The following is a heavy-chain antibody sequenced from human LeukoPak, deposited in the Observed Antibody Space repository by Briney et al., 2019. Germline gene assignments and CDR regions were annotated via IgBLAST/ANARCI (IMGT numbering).Heavy chain of an antibody. CDR3: ARLVFEGTGSFDY. CDR2: IYNRGGT. CDR1: GGSISSGTNY. J-gene: IGHJ4*02. Sequence: RSSETLSLTCTVSGGSISSGTNYWTWIRQPAGRGLEWIGRIYNRGGTDYNPSLKSRITISVDTSKNQFPLKLSSVTAADTAVYYCARLVFEGTGSFDYWGQGTLVTVSS. D-gene: IGHD3-10*01. V-gene: IGHV4-61*02.